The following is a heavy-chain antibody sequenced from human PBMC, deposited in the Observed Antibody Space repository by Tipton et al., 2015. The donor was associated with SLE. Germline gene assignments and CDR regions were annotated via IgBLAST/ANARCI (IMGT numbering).Heavy chain of an antibody. CDR3: VKDAAKGSGEFDY. D-gene: IGHD6-19*01. CDR2: VRYDGGNK. Sequence: SLRLSCAASGFSFSDYGMHWVRQAPGQGLEWVAFVRYDGGNKYYADSVKGRFTISRDNSKNTLYLQMNSLRVEDTAVYYCVKDAAKGSGEFDYWGQGTLVTVSS. CDR1: GFSFSDYG. V-gene: IGHV3-30*02. J-gene: IGHJ4*02.